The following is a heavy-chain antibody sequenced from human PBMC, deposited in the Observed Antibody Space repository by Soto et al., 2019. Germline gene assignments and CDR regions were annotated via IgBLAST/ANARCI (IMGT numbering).Heavy chain of an antibody. CDR1: GFTFDEFG. Sequence: PGGSLRLSCAASGFTFDEFGMSWVRQVPGKGPEWVSSFNCSGSSTHYADSVKGRFTVSRDNSKNTLYLQMNSLRAEDTALYCCAKDQWLGGVYDYWGQGSLVTGSS. V-gene: IGHV3-23*01. J-gene: IGHJ4*02. CDR2: FNCSGSST. CDR3: AKDQWLGGVYDY. D-gene: IGHD6-19*01.